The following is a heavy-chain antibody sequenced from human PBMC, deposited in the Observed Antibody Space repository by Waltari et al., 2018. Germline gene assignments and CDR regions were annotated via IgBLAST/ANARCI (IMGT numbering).Heavy chain of an antibody. V-gene: IGHV4-61*02. CDR3: ASGNSYDPWDYYGMDV. D-gene: IGHD5-18*01. CDR1: GGSISSGSYY. Sequence: QVQLQESGPGLVKPSQTLSLTCTVPGGSISSGSYYWSWIRQPAGKGLEWIGRIYTRGSTNYNPSLKSRVTISVDTSKNQLSLKLSSVTAADTAVYYCASGNSYDPWDYYGMDVWGQGTTVTVSS. CDR2: IYTRGST. J-gene: IGHJ6*02.